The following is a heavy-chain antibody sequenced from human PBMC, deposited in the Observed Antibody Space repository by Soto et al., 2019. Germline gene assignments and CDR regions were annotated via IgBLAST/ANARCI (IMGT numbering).Heavy chain of an antibody. Sequence: GSLRLSCVASGFTFSSYAMSWVRQAPGKGLEWVSGITGGSGKTFYVESVKGRFTISRDNAKNMLYLQMQSLRDEDTATYFCANKRWDVYADNGSRYSHYGMDVWGQGTTVTVSS. D-gene: IGHD2-15*01. CDR2: ITGGSGKT. CDR1: GFTFSSYA. J-gene: IGHJ6*02. CDR3: ANKRWDVYADNGSRYSHYGMDV. V-gene: IGHV3-23*01.